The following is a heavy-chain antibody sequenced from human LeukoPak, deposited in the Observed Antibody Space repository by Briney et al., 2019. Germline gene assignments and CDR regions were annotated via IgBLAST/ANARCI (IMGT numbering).Heavy chain of an antibody. CDR3: ARVDYYYYYMDV. J-gene: IGHJ6*03. Sequence: PSETLSLTCTVSGGSISSGSYYWSWIRQPAGKGLEWIGYIYYSGSTNYNPSLKSRVTISVDTSKNQFSLKLSSVTAADTAVYYCARVDYYYYYMDVWGKGTTVTISS. CDR2: IYYSGST. CDR1: GGSISSGSYY. V-gene: IGHV4-61*10.